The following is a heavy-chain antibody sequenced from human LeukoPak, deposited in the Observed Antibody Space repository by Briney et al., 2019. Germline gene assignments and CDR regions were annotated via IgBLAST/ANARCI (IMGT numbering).Heavy chain of an antibody. CDR3: ARDPTPYYDYVWGSYRGYYYYYYMDV. D-gene: IGHD3-16*02. J-gene: IGHJ6*03. Sequence: EASVKVSCKASGYTFTSYGISWVRQAPGQGLEWMGCISAYNGNTNYAQKLQGRVTMTTDTSTSTAYMELRSLRSDDTAVYYCARDPTPYYDYVWGSYRGYYYYYYMDVWGKGTTVTISS. CDR2: ISAYNGNT. CDR1: GYTFTSYG. V-gene: IGHV1-18*01.